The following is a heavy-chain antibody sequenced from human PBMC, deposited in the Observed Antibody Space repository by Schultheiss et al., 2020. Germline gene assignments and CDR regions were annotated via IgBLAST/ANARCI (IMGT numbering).Heavy chain of an antibody. Sequence: GSLRLSCAVYGGSFSGYYWSWIRQPAGKRLEWIGRIYSNESTKYNPSLKSRVTMSVDTSKNQISLKVTSVTAADTAVYYCARGEMATVFDYWGQGTLVTVSS. J-gene: IGHJ4*02. D-gene: IGHD5-24*01. CDR2: IYSNEST. CDR3: ARGEMATVFDY. CDR1: GGSFSGYY. V-gene: IGHV4-59*10.